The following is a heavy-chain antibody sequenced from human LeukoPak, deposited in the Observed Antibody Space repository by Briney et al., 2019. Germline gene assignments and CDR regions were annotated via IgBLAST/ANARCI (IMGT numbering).Heavy chain of an antibody. D-gene: IGHD3-16*01. J-gene: IGHJ4*02. CDR3: TRLFYDHLWGTRRNGWDYFDY. CDR2: ISYSGSS. Sequence: PGGSLRLSCAASGFTFSSFGMHWVRQPPGKGLDWIGTISYSGSSHYNPSLKSRVTISLDTSKNQFSLRLTSVTAADTAVYYCTRLFYDHLWGTRRNGWDYFDYWGQGTLVTVSS. V-gene: IGHV4-39*01. CDR1: GFTFSSFGMH.